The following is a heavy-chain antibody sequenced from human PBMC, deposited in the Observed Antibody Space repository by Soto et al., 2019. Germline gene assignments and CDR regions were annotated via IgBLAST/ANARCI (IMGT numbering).Heavy chain of an antibody. CDR1: GFSLSSSGVG. D-gene: IGHD6-19*01. Sequence: QISLKESGPTLVEPTETLTLTCSFSGFSLSSSGVGVGWFRQAPGKALECLAIIYWDNDRRYHTSLKNRLSTTTDTSKNQVVLIMTYMEPVDTSTYYCAHRVSYSASWDVGWFHFWGQGATVTVS. V-gene: IGHV2-5*02. CDR3: AHRVSYSASWDVGWFHF. CDR2: IYWDNDR. J-gene: IGHJ6*02.